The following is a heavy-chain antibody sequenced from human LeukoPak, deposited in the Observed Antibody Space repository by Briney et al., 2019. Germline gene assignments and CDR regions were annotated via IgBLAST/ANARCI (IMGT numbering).Heavy chain of an antibody. Sequence: GGSLRLSCAASGFTFSTYGMHWVRQAPGKGLEWVAFIRDDGSNEYYADSVKGRFTISRDNSKNTLYLQMNSLRVEDTAMYYCARILSSAWGELGYWGQGTLVTVSS. J-gene: IGHJ4*02. CDR2: IRDDGSNE. CDR3: ARILSSAWGELGY. V-gene: IGHV3-30*02. CDR1: GFTFSTYG. D-gene: IGHD6-19*01.